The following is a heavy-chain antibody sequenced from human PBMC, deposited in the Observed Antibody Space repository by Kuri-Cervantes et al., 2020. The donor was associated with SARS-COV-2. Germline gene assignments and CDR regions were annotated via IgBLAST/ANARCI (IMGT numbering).Heavy chain of an antibody. J-gene: IGHJ4*02. CDR2: INPNSGGT. CDR3: ARDAVLAAGYFDY. CDR1: GYTFTGYY. Sequence: ASVKVSCKASGYTFTGYYMHWVRQAPGQGLEWMGWINPNSGGTNYAQKFQGRVTMTRDTSISTVYMELSRLRSDDTAVYYCARDAVLAAGYFDYWGQGTLVTVSS. V-gene: IGHV1-2*02. D-gene: IGHD6-19*01.